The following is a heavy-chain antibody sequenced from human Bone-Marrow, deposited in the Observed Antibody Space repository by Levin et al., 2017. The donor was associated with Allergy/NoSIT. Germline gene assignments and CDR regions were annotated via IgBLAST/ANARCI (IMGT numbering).Heavy chain of an antibody. V-gene: IGHV3-66*01. J-gene: IGHJ4*02. Sequence: GESLKISCAASGVTVGNHLMSWVRQTPEKRLEWVAVIYSVGSTYYADSVKGRFTISRDSVKNTVYLQMNNLRGEDTAVYYCARDANGIYWGQGTLVTVSS. D-gene: IGHD1-1*01. CDR2: IYSVGST. CDR3: ARDANGIY. CDR1: GVTVGNHL.